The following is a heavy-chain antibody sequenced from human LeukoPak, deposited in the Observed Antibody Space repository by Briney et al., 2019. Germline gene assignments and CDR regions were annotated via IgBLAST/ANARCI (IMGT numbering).Heavy chain of an antibody. J-gene: IGHJ6*02. CDR2: INPNSGGT. Sequence: GASVKVSCKASGYTLTGYYMHWVRQAPGQGLEWMGWINPNSGGTNYAQKFQGRVTMTRDTSISTAYMELSRLRSDDTAVYYCARVRGIAAAGRTYYYGMDVWGQGTTVTVSS. CDR3: ARVRGIAAAGRTYYYGMDV. V-gene: IGHV1-2*02. D-gene: IGHD6-13*01. CDR1: GYTLTGYY.